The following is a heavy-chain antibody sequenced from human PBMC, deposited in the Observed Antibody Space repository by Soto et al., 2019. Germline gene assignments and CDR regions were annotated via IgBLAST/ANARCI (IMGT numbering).Heavy chain of an antibody. CDR1: GFTFRTFT. CDR3: AKDRDPDGIWTFDS. J-gene: IGHJ5*01. CDR2: IIGGDGDK. V-gene: IGHV3-23*01. Sequence: PGGSLRLSCAASGFTFRTFTMNWVRQAPGKGLEWVSGIIGGDGDKFYSDSVKGRFTISRDNSKDMLILQMSSLRDDDTTVYYCAKDRDPDGIWTFDSWGQGTLVTVSS. D-gene: IGHD3-9*01.